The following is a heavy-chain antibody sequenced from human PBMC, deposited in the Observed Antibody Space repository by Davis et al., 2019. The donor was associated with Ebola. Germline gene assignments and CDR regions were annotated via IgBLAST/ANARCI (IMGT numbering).Heavy chain of an antibody. V-gene: IGHV3-48*02. CDR1: GFTFSIYS. Sequence: GGSLRLSCAASGFTFSIYSMNWVRQAPGKGLEWVSYISSSSSTIYYADSVKGRFTISRDNAKSSLYLQMNSLRDEDTAVYYCATALRKMATITSFDYWGQGTLVTVSS. J-gene: IGHJ4*02. CDR3: ATALRKMATITSFDY. D-gene: IGHD5-24*01. CDR2: ISSSSSTI.